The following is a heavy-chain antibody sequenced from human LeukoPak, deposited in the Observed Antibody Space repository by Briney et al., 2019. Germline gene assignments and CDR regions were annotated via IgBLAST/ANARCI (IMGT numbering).Heavy chain of an antibody. J-gene: IGHJ5*02. CDR1: GFTFSSYG. CDR3: AKAPYYYDSSGYQPWFDP. CDR2: IRYDGSNK. D-gene: IGHD3-22*01. V-gene: IGHV3-30*02. Sequence: GGSLRLSCAASGFTFSSYGMHWVRQAPGKGLEWVAFIRYDGSNKYYADSVKGRFTISRDNSKNTLYLQMNSLRAEDTAVYYCAKAPYYYDSSGYQPWFDPWGQGTLVTVSS.